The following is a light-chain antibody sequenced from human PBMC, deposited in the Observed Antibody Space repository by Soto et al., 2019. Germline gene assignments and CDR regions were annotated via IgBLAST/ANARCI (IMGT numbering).Light chain of an antibody. CDR1: SSDVGGYNY. V-gene: IGLV2-23*02. CDR2: EVS. Sequence: QTVVTQPASVSGSPGQSITISCTGTSSDVGGYNYVSWYQQNPGKAPKLIIYEVSRRPSGVSNRFSGSKSGNTASLTISGLKVEDEADYYCCSSGGSPTYVFGTGTKLTVL. CDR3: CSSGGSPTYV. J-gene: IGLJ1*01.